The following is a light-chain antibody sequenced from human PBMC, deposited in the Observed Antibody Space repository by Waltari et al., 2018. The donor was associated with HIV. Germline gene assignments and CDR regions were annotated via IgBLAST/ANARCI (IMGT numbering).Light chain of an antibody. CDR3: CSKSTIYFGVL. CDR1: SNDIGISNL. Sequence: QSALSQPASVSGSPGQSITISCSGTSNDIGISNLVSWYQHHPGKAPKLIIFDVDKRPSGMSYRFSGSKSGYTASLTISGLRTEDEADYFCCSKSTIYFGVLFGGGTTLTVL. CDR2: DVD. J-gene: IGLJ2*01. V-gene: IGLV2-23*02.